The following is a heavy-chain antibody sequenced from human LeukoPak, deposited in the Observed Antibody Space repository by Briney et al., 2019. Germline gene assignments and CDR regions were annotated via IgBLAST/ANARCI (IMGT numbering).Heavy chain of an antibody. Sequence: ASVKVSCKASGYTFTGYYMHWVRQAPGQGLEWMGWINPNSGGTNYAQKFQGRVTMTRDTSISTAYMELSRLRSDDTAVYYYAREDIVVVPAADFDHWGQGTLVTVSS. J-gene: IGHJ5*02. D-gene: IGHD2-2*01. V-gene: IGHV1-2*02. CDR1: GYTFTGYY. CDR3: AREDIVVVPAADFDH. CDR2: INPNSGGT.